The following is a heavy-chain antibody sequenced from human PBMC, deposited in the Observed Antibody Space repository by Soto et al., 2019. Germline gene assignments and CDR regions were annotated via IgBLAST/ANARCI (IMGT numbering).Heavy chain of an antibody. CDR3: ARLFISSRSFDY. CDR1: GFTFDKYS. CDR2: ISSTGNTI. D-gene: IGHD3-3*02. Sequence: EVQLVESGGDLVQPGGSLRLSCAASGFTFDKYSMNWVRQVPGKGLEWISYISSTGNTINYADSVRGRFTISRDNAANSLYLPMDTLRDDDTAVYYCARLFISSRSFDYWRQGTPVTVSS. V-gene: IGHV3-48*02. J-gene: IGHJ4*02.